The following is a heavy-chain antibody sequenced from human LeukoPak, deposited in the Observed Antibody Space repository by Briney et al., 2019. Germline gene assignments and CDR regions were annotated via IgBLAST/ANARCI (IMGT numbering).Heavy chain of an antibody. V-gene: IGHV1-46*01. CDR1: GYTFTSYY. D-gene: IGHD5-18*01. CDR3: ARTGYSYDYYY. CDR2: INPSGGGT. J-gene: IGHJ4*02. Sequence: ASVKVSCKASGYTFTSYYMHWVRQAPGQGREWMGIINPSGGGTSYAQKFQGRVTMTSDTSMSTVYMELSSLRSEDTAVYYCARTGYSYDYYYWGQGTLVTVSS.